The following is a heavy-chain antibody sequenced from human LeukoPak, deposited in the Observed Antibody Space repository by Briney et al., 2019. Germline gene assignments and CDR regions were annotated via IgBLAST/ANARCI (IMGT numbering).Heavy chain of an antibody. J-gene: IGHJ4*02. V-gene: IGHV3-23*01. D-gene: IGHD2-15*01. Sequence: GRSLRLSCAASGFTFSRYGMHWVRQAPGKGLEWVSAFSGSGGTTYYADSVKGRFTISRDNSKNTLYLQMNSLRAEDTAVYYCAKGTSAGSRYCFDYWGQGTRVTVSS. CDR1: GFTFSRYG. CDR2: FSGSGGTT. CDR3: AKGTSAGSRYCFDY.